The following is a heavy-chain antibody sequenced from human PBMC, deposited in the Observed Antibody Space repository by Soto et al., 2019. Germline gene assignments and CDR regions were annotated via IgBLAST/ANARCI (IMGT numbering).Heavy chain of an antibody. V-gene: IGHV5-10-1*01. D-gene: IGHD4-17*01. Sequence: GESLKISCKGSGYSFTSYWISWVRQMPGKGLEWMGRIDPSDSYTNYSPSFQGHVTISADKSISTAYLQWSSLKASDTAMYYCARRETTVTTHGYYGMDVWGQGTTVTVSS. CDR1: GYSFTSYW. J-gene: IGHJ6*02. CDR2: IDPSDSYT. CDR3: ARRETTVTTHGYYGMDV.